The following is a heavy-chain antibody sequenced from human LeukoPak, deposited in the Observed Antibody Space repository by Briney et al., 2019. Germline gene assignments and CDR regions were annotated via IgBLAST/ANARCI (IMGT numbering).Heavy chain of an antibody. V-gene: IGHV1-2*02. CDR3: ARGNRMSNVGYYYYYMDV. CDR2: INPNSGGT. J-gene: IGHJ6*03. Sequence: GASVKVSCKASGYTFTGYYMHWVRQAPGQGLEWMGWINPNSGGTNYAQKFQGRVTMTRNTSISTAYMELSSLRSEDTAVYYCARGNRMSNVGYYYYYMDVWGKGTTVTVSS. D-gene: IGHD1-26*01. CDR1: GYTFTGYY.